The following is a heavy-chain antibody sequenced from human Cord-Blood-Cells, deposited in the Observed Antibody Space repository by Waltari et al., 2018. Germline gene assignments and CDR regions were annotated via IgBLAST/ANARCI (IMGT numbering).Heavy chain of an antibody. D-gene: IGHD7-27*01. CDR2: TYYRSKWYN. CDR3: ARDRGSSITGDETDYFDY. Sequence: QVQLQQSGPGLVKPSQTLSLTCAISGDSVSSNSAAWNWIRQSPSRGLEWLGRTYYRSKWYNDYAVSVKSRITINPDTSKNQFSLQLNSVTPEDTAVYYCARDRGSSITGDETDYFDYWGQGTLVTVSS. CDR1: GDSVSSNSAA. J-gene: IGHJ4*02. V-gene: IGHV6-1*01.